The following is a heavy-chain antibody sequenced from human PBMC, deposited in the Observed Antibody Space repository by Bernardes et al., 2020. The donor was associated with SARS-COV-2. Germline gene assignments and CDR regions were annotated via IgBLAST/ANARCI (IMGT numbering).Heavy chain of an antibody. D-gene: IGHD6-13*01. V-gene: IGHV5-51*01. J-gene: IGHJ3*02. CDR2: IYPSDSDI. CDR3: AGSYSSWTGAFDI. CDR1: GYSFSTYW. Sequence: GESLKISCKGSGYSFSTYWIAWVRQMPGKGLEWMGIIYPSDSDIRYSPSSQGQVSISADKSISTAYLQWSSLKASGTAIYYCAGSYSSWTGAFDIWGQGTMVTVSS.